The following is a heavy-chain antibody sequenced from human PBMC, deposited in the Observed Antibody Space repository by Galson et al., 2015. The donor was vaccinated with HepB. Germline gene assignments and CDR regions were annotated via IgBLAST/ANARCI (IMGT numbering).Heavy chain of an antibody. V-gene: IGHV1-18*01. CDR1: GYTFTSYG. D-gene: IGHD3-10*01. CDR3: ARKEFGFGEPDY. Sequence: SVKVSCKASGYTFTSYGISWVRQAPGQGLEWVGWISAYNGNTNYAQKLQGRVTMTTDTSTSTAYMELRSLRSDDTAVYYCARKEFGFGEPDYWGQGTLVTVSS. CDR2: ISAYNGNT. J-gene: IGHJ4*02.